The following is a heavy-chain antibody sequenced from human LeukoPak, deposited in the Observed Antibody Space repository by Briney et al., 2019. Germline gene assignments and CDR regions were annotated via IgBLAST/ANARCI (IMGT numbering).Heavy chain of an antibody. D-gene: IGHD3-16*01. CDR2: IIPILGIA. V-gene: IGHV1-69*02. J-gene: IGHJ4*02. CDR1: GGTFSSYT. CDR3: ARAGEPDLYYFDY. Sequence: ASVKVSCKASGGTFSSYTISWVRQAPGQGLEWMGRIIPILGIANYAQKFQGRGTITADKSTSTAYMELSSLRSEDTAVYYCARAGEPDLYYFDYWGQGTLVTVSS.